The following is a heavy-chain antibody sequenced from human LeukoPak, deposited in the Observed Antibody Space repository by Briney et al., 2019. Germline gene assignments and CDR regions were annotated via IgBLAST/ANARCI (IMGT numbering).Heavy chain of an antibody. CDR1: GLTFSSDW. D-gene: IGHD2-8*01. CDR3: AREDCTIGAVCSSLLDH. J-gene: IGHJ4*02. CDR2: INSDASTI. V-gene: IGHV3-74*01. Sequence: GSLRLSCAASGLTFSSDWMHWVRQVPGKGLVWVSRINSDASTINYADSVKGRSTISRDNAKNTLYLQMNNLRAEDTAVYYCAREDCTIGAVCSSLLDHWGRGTLVTVSS.